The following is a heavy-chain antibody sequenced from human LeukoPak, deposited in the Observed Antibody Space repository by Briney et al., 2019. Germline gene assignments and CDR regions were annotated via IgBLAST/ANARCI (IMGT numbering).Heavy chain of an antibody. CDR3: ARLNSNYDFWSGYYRGNWFDP. D-gene: IGHD3-3*01. CDR2: IYYRGST. Sequence: SETLSLTCTVSGGSISSYYWSWIRQPPGKGLEWIGCIYYRGSTNYNPSLKSRVTISVDTSKNQFSLKLSSVTAADTAVYYCARLNSNYDFWSGYYRGNWFDPWGQGTLVTVSS. CDR1: GGSISSYY. V-gene: IGHV4-59*08. J-gene: IGHJ5*02.